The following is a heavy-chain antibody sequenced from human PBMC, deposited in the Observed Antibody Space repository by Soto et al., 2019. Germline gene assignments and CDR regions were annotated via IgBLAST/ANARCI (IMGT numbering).Heavy chain of an antibody. J-gene: IGHJ3*01. CDR1: GGTFNTYT. CDR2: IIPMLPVT. CDR3: SIGSWSAETFDV. Sequence: QVHLIQSGAEVKKPGSSVKVSCKAAGGTFNTYTLFWVRQAPGHGLEWMGRIIPMLPVTNSAQKFQGRLTLTAHKSTVTAFMELTRLTSDDTAVYYCSIGSWSAETFDVWGQGTMVTVSS. V-gene: IGHV1-69*02. D-gene: IGHD2-2*01.